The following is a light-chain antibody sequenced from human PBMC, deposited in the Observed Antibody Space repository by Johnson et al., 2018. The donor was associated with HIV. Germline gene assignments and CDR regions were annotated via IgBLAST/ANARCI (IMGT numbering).Light chain of an antibody. Sequence: QAVLTQPPSVSAAPGQRVNISCSGHSSNIENYFVSWYQQLPGAAPRLLIYEDYKRPSGIPDRFSGSKSGASATLGITGLQTGDEADYYCLAWDTSLRARYVFGTVTKVTVL. CDR3: LAWDTSLRARYV. CDR2: EDY. V-gene: IGLV1-51*02. J-gene: IGLJ1*01. CDR1: SSNIENYF.